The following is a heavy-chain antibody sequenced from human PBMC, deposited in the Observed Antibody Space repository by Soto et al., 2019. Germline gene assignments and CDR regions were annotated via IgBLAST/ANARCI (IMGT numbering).Heavy chain of an antibody. D-gene: IGHD3-10*01. CDR3: AKHTFVWFGELLNQPVDY. V-gene: IGHV3-23*01. Sequence: GGSLRLSCAASGFTFSSYAMSWVRQAPGKXLAWVSAISGSGGSTYYAASVQGRFTISRDNSKNTLYLQMNSLRAEDTAVYYCAKHTFVWFGELLNQPVDYWGQGTLVTVSS. J-gene: IGHJ4*02. CDR1: GFTFSSYA. CDR2: ISGSGGST.